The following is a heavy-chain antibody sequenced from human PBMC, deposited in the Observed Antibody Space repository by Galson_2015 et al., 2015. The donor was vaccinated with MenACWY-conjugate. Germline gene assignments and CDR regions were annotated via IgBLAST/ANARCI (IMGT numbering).Heavy chain of an antibody. V-gene: IGHV4-61*01. Sequence: LTCTVSGGSVSSGSVYWSWIRQPPGKGLEWIGYIYYSGGTNYNPSLKSRVTISIDTSKNQFSLKLSSVTAADTAVYYCAREQRRDGYIDSWGQGTRVSVSS. CDR2: IYYSGGT. J-gene: IGHJ4*02. CDR3: AREQRRDGYIDS. CDR1: GGSVSSGSVY. D-gene: IGHD5-24*01.